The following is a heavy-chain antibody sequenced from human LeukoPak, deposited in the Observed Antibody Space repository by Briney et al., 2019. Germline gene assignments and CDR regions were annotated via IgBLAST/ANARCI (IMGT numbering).Heavy chain of an antibody. J-gene: IGHJ6*03. CDR1: GGSFSGYF. Sequence: SETLSLTCAVNGGSFSGYFWGWIRQPPGKGLEWIGEMNHNGSTSYNPSLKSRATISVDTSTNQFSLRLTSVTAADTAVYYCAGPRLRSYYFFMDVWGKGITVTVAS. V-gene: IGHV4-34*01. CDR3: AGPRLRSYYFFMDV. CDR2: MNHNGST. D-gene: IGHD5-12*01.